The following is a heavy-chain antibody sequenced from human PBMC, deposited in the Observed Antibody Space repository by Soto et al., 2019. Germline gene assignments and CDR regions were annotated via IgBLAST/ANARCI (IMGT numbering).Heavy chain of an antibody. J-gene: IGHJ3*02. V-gene: IGHV3-11*04. CDR1: GFTFSDYY. Sequence: GWSLRLSCAASGFTFSDYYMSWIRQAPGKGLEWVSYISSSGSTIYYVDSVKGRFTISRDNAKNSLYLQMNSLRAEDTAVYYCARDFLGITMIVVASDAFDIWDQGTMVTVSS. CDR2: ISSSGSTI. CDR3: ARDFLGITMIVVASDAFDI. D-gene: IGHD3-22*01.